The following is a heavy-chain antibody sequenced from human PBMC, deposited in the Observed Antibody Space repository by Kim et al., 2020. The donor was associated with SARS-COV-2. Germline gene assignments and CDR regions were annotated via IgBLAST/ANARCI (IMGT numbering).Heavy chain of an antibody. J-gene: IGHJ5*02. CDR2: INTNTGNP. CDR3: ARARVVVVVAETAWFDP. Sequence: ASVKVSCKASGYTFTSYAMNWVRQAPGQGLEWMGWINTNTGNPTYAQGFTGRFVFSLDTSVSTAYLQISSLKAEDTAVYYCARARVVVVVAETAWFDPWGQGTLVTVSS. CDR1: GYTFTSYA. D-gene: IGHD2-15*01. V-gene: IGHV7-4-1*02.